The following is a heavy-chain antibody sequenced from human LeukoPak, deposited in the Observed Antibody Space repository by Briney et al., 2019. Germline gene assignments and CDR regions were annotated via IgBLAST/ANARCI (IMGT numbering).Heavy chain of an antibody. CDR1: GYTFTSYD. D-gene: IGHD3-22*01. V-gene: IGHV1-8*03. Sequence: ASVKVSCKASGYTFTSYDINWVRQATGQGLEWMGWMNPNSGNTGYAQKIQGRVTITRNTSISTAYMELSSLRSEDTAVYYCARVGVYYDSSGYYYVEAFDIWGQGTMVTVSS. CDR2: MNPNSGNT. CDR3: ARVGVYYDSSGYYYVEAFDI. J-gene: IGHJ3*02.